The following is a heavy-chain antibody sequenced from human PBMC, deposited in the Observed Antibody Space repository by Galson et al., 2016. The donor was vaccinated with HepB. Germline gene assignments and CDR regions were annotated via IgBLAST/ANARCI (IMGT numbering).Heavy chain of an antibody. D-gene: IGHD5-18*01. CDR1: GFSFSSYW. V-gene: IGHV3-74*01. Sequence: SLRLSCAASGFSFSSYWMHWVRQAPGKGLGWVSRINGDGSSTSYADYVKGRFPISRDNAKNTLYLQMNSLRAEDTAVYFCARRDIPMANDYWGQGVLVTVSS. CDR2: INGDGSST. J-gene: IGHJ4*02. CDR3: ARRDIPMANDY.